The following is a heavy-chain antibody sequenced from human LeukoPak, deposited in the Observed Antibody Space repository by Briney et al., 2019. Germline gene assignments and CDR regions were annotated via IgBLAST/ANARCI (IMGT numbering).Heavy chain of an antibody. D-gene: IGHD6-13*01. CDR2: ISSSGSTI. CDR3: AKLDSSSWYTLPAY. V-gene: IGHV3-48*03. CDR1: GFTFSSHE. J-gene: IGHJ4*02. Sequence: PGGSLRLSCAASGFTFSSHEMNWVRQAPGKGLEWVSYISSSGSTIYYADSVKGRFTTSRDNAKNSLYLQMNSLRAEDTAVYYCAKLDSSSWYTLPAYWGQGPWSPSPQ.